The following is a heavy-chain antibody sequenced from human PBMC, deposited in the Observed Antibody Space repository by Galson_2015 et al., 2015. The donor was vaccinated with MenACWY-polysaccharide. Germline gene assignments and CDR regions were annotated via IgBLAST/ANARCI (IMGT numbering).Heavy chain of an antibody. V-gene: IGHV3-74*01. J-gene: IGHJ4*02. CDR3: ARDPAWNRFDY. Sequence: SLRLSCAASGFTFSSYWMHWVRQAPGRGLVWVSRINSDGSSTTYADSVKGRFTISRDNAKNTLYLQMNSLRAEDTAVYYCARDPAWNRFDYWGQGTLVTVSS. CDR2: INSDGSST. D-gene: IGHD1-1*01. CDR1: GFTFSSYW.